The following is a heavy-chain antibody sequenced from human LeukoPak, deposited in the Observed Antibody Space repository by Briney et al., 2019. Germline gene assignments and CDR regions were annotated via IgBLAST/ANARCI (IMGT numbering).Heavy chain of an antibody. V-gene: IGHV3-7*04. J-gene: IGHJ4*02. D-gene: IGHD6-13*01. CDR2: IREDGSEK. Sequence: GGSLRLSCAVSGFTASGFTFSRNSMSWVRQAPGKGLDWVASIREDGSEKYYVDSVKGRFTISRDNAENSLYLQMNSLRAEDTAVYYCARYSSSRNFDYWGQGTLVTVSS. CDR3: ARYSSSRNFDY. CDR1: GFTFSRNS.